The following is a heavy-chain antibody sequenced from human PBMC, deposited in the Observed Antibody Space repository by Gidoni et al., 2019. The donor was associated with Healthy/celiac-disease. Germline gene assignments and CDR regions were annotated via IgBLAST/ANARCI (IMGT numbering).Heavy chain of an antibody. V-gene: IGHV4-61*02. CDR3: AALDSSGWSDFDY. J-gene: IGHJ4*02. D-gene: IGHD6-19*01. CDR2: IYTSGST. CDR1: GGSISSGSYY. Sequence: QVQLQESGPGLVKPSQTLSLTCTVSGGSISSGSYYWSWIRQPAGKGLEWIGRIYTSGSTNYNPSLKSRVTISVDTSKNQFSLKLSSVTAADTAVYYCAALDSSGWSDFDYWGQGTLVTVSS.